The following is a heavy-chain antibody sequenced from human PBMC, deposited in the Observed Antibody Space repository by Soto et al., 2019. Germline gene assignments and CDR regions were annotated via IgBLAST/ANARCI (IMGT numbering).Heavy chain of an antibody. J-gene: IGHJ6*02. D-gene: IGHD3-22*01. CDR2: IYPGDSDT. Sequence: GESLKISCKGSGYSFTSYWIGWVRQMPGKGLEWMGIIYPGDSDTRYSPSFQGQVTISADKSISTAYLQWSSLKASDTAMYYCARHVYYYDSSGYYLAYYYYGMDVWGQGTTVTVSS. V-gene: IGHV5-51*01. CDR3: ARHVYYYDSSGYYLAYYYYGMDV. CDR1: GYSFTSYW.